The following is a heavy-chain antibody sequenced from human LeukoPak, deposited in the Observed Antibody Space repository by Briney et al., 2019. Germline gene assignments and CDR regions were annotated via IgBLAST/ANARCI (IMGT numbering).Heavy chain of an antibody. CDR3: ARAVRDRGVILPWFDP. D-gene: IGHD3-10*01. Sequence: GSVRLSCAASGFTFNNHAMIWVRQAPGKGLEWIGYIYYSGSTNYNPSLKSRVTISVDTSKNQFSLKLSSVIAADTAVYYCARAVRDRGVILPWFDPWGQGTLVTVSS. J-gene: IGHJ5*02. CDR1: GFTFNNHA. V-gene: IGHV4-59*11. CDR2: IYYSGST.